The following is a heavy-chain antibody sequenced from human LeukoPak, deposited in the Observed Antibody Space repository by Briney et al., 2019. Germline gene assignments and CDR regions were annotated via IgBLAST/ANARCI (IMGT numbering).Heavy chain of an antibody. CDR2: INPNSGGT. J-gene: IGHJ4*02. D-gene: IGHD1-26*01. CDR1: GYTFTGYY. Sequence: ASVTVSCKASGYTFTGYYMHWVRQAPGQGLEWMGWINPNSGGTNHAQKFQGRVTMTRDTSITTAYMELSRLRSDDTAVYYCARGDIVGAVTKLELDYWGQGTLVTVSS. V-gene: IGHV1-2*02. CDR3: ARGDIVGAVTKLELDY.